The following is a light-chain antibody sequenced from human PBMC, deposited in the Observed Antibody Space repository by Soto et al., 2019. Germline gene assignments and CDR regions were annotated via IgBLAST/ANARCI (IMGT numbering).Light chain of an antibody. CDR3: QQYNSYSWT. CDR1: QGISSW. J-gene: IGKJ1*01. V-gene: IGKV1-5*01. CDR2: DAS. Sequence: DIQMTQSPSTLSASVGDRVTITCRASQGISSWLAWYQQKPGKAPKLLIYDASSLESGAPSRFSGSGSGTEFTLTISSLQPDDFATYYCQQYNSYSWTFGQGTKVEIK.